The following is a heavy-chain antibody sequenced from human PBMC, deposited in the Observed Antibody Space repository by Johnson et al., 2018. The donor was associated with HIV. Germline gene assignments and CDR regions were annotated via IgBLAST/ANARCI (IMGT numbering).Heavy chain of an antibody. CDR2: ISGSGYST. Sequence: VQLVESGGGVVQPGRSLRLSCAASGFTFSSYAMHWVRQAPGKGLEWVSTISGSGYSTYYADSVKGRCTISRDNSKNTLYLQMNSLRAEDTAVYYCHNPSSWSPSGDFDIWGQGTMVTVSS. CDR1: GFTFSSYA. J-gene: IGHJ3*02. V-gene: IGHV3-23*04. D-gene: IGHD6-13*01. CDR3: HNPSSWSPSGDFDI.